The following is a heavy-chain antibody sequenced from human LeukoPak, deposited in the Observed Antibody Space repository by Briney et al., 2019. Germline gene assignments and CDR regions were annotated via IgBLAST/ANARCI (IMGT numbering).Heavy chain of an antibody. CDR3: ARDRRSSGWYGGLDWFDP. CDR1: GYTFTGYY. CDR2: INPNSGST. D-gene: IGHD6-19*01. Sequence: ASVEVSCKASGYTFTGYYMHWVRQAPGQGLEWMGWINPNSGSTNYAQKFQGRVTMTRDTSISTAYMELSRLRSDDTAVYYCARDRRSSGWYGGLDWFDPWGQGTLVTVSS. V-gene: IGHV1-2*02. J-gene: IGHJ5*02.